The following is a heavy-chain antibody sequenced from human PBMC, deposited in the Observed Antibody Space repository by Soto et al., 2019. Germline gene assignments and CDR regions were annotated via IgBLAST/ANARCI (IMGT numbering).Heavy chain of an antibody. Sequence: SETLSLTCTVSGGSISGYYWTWIRQPPGKGLEWIGYIFYSGVTNYNPSLKSRVTLSVDTSKNQFSLKLSSVTAADTAVYYCARRHYDFWSGYFDYWGQGTLVTVSS. CDR2: IFYSGVT. CDR3: ARRHYDFWSGYFDY. J-gene: IGHJ4*02. V-gene: IGHV4-59*08. CDR1: GGSISGYY. D-gene: IGHD3-3*01.